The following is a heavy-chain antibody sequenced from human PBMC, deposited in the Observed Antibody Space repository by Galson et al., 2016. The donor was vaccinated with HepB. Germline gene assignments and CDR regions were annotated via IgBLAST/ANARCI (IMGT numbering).Heavy chain of an antibody. Sequence: SETLSLTCTVSGGSLSGYYWSWIRQPPGKRLEWLGNIYHRGSTDYNSSLKSRLTMSVDTSKNQFSLKLSSVTAADTAVYFCARDLLSRGRDHYFGMDVWGQGTTVIVSS. V-gene: IGHV4-59*01. J-gene: IGHJ6*02. CDR1: GGSLSGYY. D-gene: IGHD3-10*02. CDR2: IYHRGST. CDR3: ARDLLSRGRDHYFGMDV.